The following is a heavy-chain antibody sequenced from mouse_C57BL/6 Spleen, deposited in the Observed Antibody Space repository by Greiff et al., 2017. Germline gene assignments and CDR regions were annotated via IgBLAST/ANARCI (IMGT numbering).Heavy chain of an antibody. D-gene: IGHD4-1*01. CDR2: ILPGSGRT. CDR1: GYTLTGYW. Sequence: QVQLQQSGAELMKPGASVKLSCKATGYTLTGYWIEWVKQRPGYGLEWIGRILPGSGRTKYDEKFKGKATFTADTSSNTAYLHISSLATEDSAIYYCARPGTDTMDSWGQGTSVTVSS. V-gene: IGHV1-9*01. J-gene: IGHJ4*01. CDR3: ARPGTDTMDS.